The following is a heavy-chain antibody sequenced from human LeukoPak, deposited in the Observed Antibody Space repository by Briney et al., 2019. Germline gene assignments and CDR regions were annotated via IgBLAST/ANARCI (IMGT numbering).Heavy chain of an antibody. CDR1: GGTFSSYA. CDR2: IIPIFGTA. V-gene: IGHV1-69*13. J-gene: IGHJ4*02. CDR3: ARETGYSSSNFGY. D-gene: IGHD6-13*01. Sequence: SVKVSCKDSGGTFSSYAISWVRQAPGQGLEWMGGIIPIFGTANYAQKFQGRVTITADESTSTAYMELSSLRSEDTAVYYCARETGYSSSNFGYWGQGTLVTVSS.